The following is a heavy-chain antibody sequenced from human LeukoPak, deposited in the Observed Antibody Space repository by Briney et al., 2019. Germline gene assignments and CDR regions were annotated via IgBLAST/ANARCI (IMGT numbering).Heavy chain of an antibody. J-gene: IGHJ4*02. CDR3: ARDSNYDF. Sequence: GSLRLSCAASGFTVSSTYMSWVRQAPGKGLQWVSVIYSGGSTFYADSVKGRFTISRDNSKNTLSLQMNSLRAEDTAVYYCARDSNYDFWGQGTLVTVSS. D-gene: IGHD6-13*01. V-gene: IGHV3-66*02. CDR2: IYSGGST. CDR1: GFTVSSTY.